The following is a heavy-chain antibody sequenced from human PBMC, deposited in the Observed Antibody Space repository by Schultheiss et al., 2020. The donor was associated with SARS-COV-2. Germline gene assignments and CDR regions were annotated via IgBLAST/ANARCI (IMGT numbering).Heavy chain of an antibody. CDR2: ISYDGSNK. CDR1: GFTFSSYG. CDR3: ASPSQPLSSSFDY. Sequence: GGSLRLSCAASGFTFSSYGMHWVRQAPGKGLEWVAVISYDGSNKYYADSVKGRFTISRDNAKNSLYLQMNSLRAEDTAVYYCASPSQPLSSSFDYWGQGTLVTVSS. V-gene: IGHV3-33*05. J-gene: IGHJ4*02. D-gene: IGHD6-6*01.